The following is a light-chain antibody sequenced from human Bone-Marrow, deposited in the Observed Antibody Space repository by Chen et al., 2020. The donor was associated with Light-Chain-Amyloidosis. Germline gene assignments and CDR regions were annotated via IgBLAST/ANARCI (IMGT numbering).Light chain of an antibody. CDR1: SGSIATNY. CDR3: QSYQGSGQGV. V-gene: IGLV6-57*01. Sequence: NFMLTQPHSVSESPGKTVIISCTRSSGSIATNYVQGYQQRPGSSPTTVIYEDDQRPSGVPERFSGSIDRSSNSASLTISGLKAEDEADYYCQSYQGSGQGVFGGGTKLTVL. J-gene: IGLJ3*02. CDR2: EDD.